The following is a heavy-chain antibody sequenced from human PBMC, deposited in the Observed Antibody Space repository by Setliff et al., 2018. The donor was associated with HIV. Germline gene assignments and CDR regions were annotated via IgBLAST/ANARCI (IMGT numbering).Heavy chain of an antibody. CDR3: AISTRPY. Sequence: PGESLRLSCAASGFTFSTYAMSWVRQAPGKGLEWVSAISGSGGSTYYADSVKGRFSISRDNSKNTLYLQMNNLRAEDTAVYYCAISTRPYWGQGTLVTVSS. J-gene: IGHJ4*02. CDR1: GFTFSTYA. D-gene: IGHD6-6*01. V-gene: IGHV3-23*01. CDR2: ISGSGGST.